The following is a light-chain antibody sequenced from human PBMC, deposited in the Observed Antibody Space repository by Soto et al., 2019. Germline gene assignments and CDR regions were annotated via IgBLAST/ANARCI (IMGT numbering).Light chain of an antibody. CDR3: QQFNSYPIT. CDR2: IAS. Sequence: AIQLTQSPSSLSASVGDRVTITCRASQGITSALAWYQQKPGKAPKLLISIASILEGGVPPRFSGSGSGTDFTLTISSLQPEDFANYFCQQFNSYPITFGQGTRLEIK. V-gene: IGKV1-13*02. CDR1: QGITSA. J-gene: IGKJ5*01.